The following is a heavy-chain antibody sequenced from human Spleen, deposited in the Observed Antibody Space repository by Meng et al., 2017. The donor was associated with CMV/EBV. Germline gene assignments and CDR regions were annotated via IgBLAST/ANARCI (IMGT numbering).Heavy chain of an antibody. CDR1: GYTFTDYY. CDR2: INPNSGGT. Sequence: ASVKVSCKASGYTFTDYYIHWVRQAPGQGLEWMGWINPNSGGTNYAQNFQSRVAMTRDTSTSTVYMELSSLRSEDTAVYYCARVWNFPNWCDPWGQGTLVTVSS. J-gene: IGHJ5*02. D-gene: IGHD1-1*01. CDR3: ARVWNFPNWCDP. V-gene: IGHV1-2*02.